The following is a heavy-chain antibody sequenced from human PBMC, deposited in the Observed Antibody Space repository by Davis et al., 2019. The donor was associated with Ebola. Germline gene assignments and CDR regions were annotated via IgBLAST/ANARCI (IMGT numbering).Heavy chain of an antibody. CDR3: ARLHYDFWSGYYNWFDP. V-gene: IGHV5-51*01. J-gene: IGHJ5*02. D-gene: IGHD3-3*01. CDR2: IYPGDSDT. Sequence: GESLKISCKGSGYNFTRFWIGWVRQMPGKGLEWMGIIYPGDSDTRYSPSFQGQVTISADKSISTAYLQWSSLKASDTAMYYCARLHYDFWSGYYNWFDPWGQGTLVTVSS. CDR1: GYNFTRFW.